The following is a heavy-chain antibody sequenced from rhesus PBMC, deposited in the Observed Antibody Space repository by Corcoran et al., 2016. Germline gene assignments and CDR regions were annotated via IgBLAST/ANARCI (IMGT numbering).Heavy chain of an antibody. V-gene: IGHV4-127*01. J-gene: IGHJ4*01. CDR3: ARGGGAASDY. CDR2: SGVSSGRT. CDR1: GYPISSGYG. D-gene: IGHD6-25*01. Sequence: QVQLQESGPGLVKPSEALSLTCAVSGYPISSGYGWRLIRQPPGKGLEWIGSSGVSSGRTNYNPSLKSRVTMSKDTSKNQFSLKVNSVTAADTAVYYCARGGGAASDYWGQGVLVTVSS.